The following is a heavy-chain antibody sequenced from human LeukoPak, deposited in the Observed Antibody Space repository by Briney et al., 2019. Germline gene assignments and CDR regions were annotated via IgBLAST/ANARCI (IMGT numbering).Heavy chain of an antibody. CDR3: ARLRRNSDRSDFFYYYDH. CDR2: VNTVSSYI. CDR1: GFTFSDYS. V-gene: IGHV3-21*01. Sequence: GGSLRLSCAASGFTFSDYSMSWVRQAPGKGLEWVASVNTVSSYIYYADSMRGRFTISRDNAKNSLFLQMNSLRAEDTAVYYCARLRRNSDRSDFFYYYDHWGQGTLVTVSS. J-gene: IGHJ4*02. D-gene: IGHD3-22*01.